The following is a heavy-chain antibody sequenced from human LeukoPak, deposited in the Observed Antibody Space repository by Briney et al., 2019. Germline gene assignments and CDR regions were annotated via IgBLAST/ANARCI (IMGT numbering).Heavy chain of an antibody. V-gene: IGHV3-64*01. J-gene: IGHJ4*02. CDR1: GSTFSSYA. CDR3: ARDGFDY. Sequence: GGSLRLSCAASGSTFSSYAMHWVRQAPGKGLEYVSAISSNGGSTYYANSVKGRFTISRDNSKNTLYLQMGSLRAEDMAVYYCARDGFDYWGQGTLVTVSS. CDR2: ISSNGGST.